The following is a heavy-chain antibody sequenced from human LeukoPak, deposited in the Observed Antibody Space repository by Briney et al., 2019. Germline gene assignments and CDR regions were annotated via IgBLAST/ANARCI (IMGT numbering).Heavy chain of an antibody. D-gene: IGHD1-26*01. CDR1: GSTLSDLS. CDR3: ATISGTGFDS. Sequence: ASVKVSCKVSGSTLSDLSMHWVRQAPGKGLEWMGGFDPEEGETIYAEKFQGRVTMTEDTSADTAYMELSSLRFEDTAVFYCATISGTGFDSWGQGTLVTASS. V-gene: IGHV1-24*01. J-gene: IGHJ4*02. CDR2: FDPEEGET.